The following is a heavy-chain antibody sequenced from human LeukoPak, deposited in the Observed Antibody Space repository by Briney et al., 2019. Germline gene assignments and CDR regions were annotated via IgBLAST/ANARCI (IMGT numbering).Heavy chain of an antibody. CDR1: GFTFSSYA. D-gene: IGHD3-16*01. CDR2: ISGSGGST. V-gene: IGHV3-23*01. J-gene: IGHJ4*02. Sequence: GGSLRLSCAASGFTFSSYAMSWVRQAPGKGLEWVSAISGSGGSTYYADSVKGRFTISRDNSKNTLYLQMNSLRAEDTAVYYCARDGGSGWAFDYWGQGTLVTVSS. CDR3: ARDGGSGWAFDY.